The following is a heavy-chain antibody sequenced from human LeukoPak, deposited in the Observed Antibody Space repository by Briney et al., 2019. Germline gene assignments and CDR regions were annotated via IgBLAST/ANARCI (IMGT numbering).Heavy chain of an antibody. V-gene: IGHV3-7*01. Sequence: PGGSLRLSCAASGFTFSSYSMNWVRQAPGKGLEWVANINDDEREKYYVDSVKGRFSISRDNAQNLLYLQLNSLRVEDTAVYYCARAGSAGSADYWGQGTRVTVSS. CDR3: ARAGSAGSADY. D-gene: IGHD3-10*01. CDR1: GFTFSSYS. J-gene: IGHJ4*02. CDR2: INDDEREK.